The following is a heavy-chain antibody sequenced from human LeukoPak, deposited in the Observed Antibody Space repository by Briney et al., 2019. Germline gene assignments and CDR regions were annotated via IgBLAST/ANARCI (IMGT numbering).Heavy chain of an antibody. CDR2: IKQDGSEK. D-gene: IGHD2-21*02. CDR1: GFTFSSYW. CDR3: ARAYCGGDCYYLYYGMDV. J-gene: IGHJ6*02. V-gene: IGHV3-7*01. Sequence: GGSLRLSCAPSGFTFSSYWMSWVRQAPGKGLEWVANIKQDGSEKYYVDSVKGRFTISRDNAKNSLYLQMNSLRAEDTAVYYRARAYCGGDCYYLYYGMDVWGQGTTVTVSS.